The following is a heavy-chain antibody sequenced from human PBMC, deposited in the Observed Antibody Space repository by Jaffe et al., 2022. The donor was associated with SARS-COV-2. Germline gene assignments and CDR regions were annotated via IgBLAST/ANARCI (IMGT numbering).Heavy chain of an antibody. Sequence: EVQLVESGGGWVQPGGSLTLSCTVSGFTFTNYYMSWVRQAPGKGLEWVANLSQDGAEKNYVDSVKGRFAISRDNAKNSLYLHMNSLRVEDTAVYYCARDSGDCNGCAFDYWGQGTPVTVSS. D-gene: IGHD2-21*02. J-gene: IGHJ4*02. CDR1: GFTFTNYY. V-gene: IGHV3-7*01. CDR3: ARDSGDCNGCAFDY. CDR2: LSQDGAEK.